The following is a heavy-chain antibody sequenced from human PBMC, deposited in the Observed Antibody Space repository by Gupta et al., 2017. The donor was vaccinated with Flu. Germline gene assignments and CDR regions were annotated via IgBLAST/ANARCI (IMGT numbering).Heavy chain of an antibody. CDR1: GFTFDDYP. Sequence: EAQLMESGGGWVQPGRSLRLSCVASGFTFDDYPMHWVRQTPGKGLEWVSGTYWNAGGLGYAESVRGRFTISRDNARNTLYLQMNSLRPEDTALYFCAKDRSSVDAFDVWGLGTMVTVSS. CDR3: AKDRSSVDAFDV. V-gene: IGHV3-9*01. J-gene: IGHJ3*01. D-gene: IGHD6-6*01. CDR2: TYWNAGGL.